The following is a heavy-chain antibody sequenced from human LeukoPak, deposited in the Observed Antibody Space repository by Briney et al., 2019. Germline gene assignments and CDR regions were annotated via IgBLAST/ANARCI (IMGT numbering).Heavy chain of an antibody. D-gene: IGHD4-17*01. CDR3: AKNTPSDYGDYGGY. Sequence: GGSLRLSCADSEFTFSNYAMNWVRQAPGKGLEWVSGISSSGGSTYYADSVKGRFTISRDNSKNTLYLQMNSLRAGDTAVYYCAKNTPSDYGDYGGYWGQGTLVTVSS. CDR1: EFTFSNYA. V-gene: IGHV3-23*01. J-gene: IGHJ4*02. CDR2: ISSSGGST.